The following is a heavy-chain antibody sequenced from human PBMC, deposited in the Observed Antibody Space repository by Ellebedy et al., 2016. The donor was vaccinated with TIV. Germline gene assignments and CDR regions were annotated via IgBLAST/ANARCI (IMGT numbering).Heavy chain of an antibody. CDR2: IYHSGST. CDR3: ARLGLGYYDTSGYDYGDY. J-gene: IGHJ4*02. V-gene: IGHV4-30-2*01. Sequence: LRLXXTVSGGSVSSGGYSWNWIRQPPGKGLEWIGYIYHSGSTSHNPSLKSRVTISVDRSKNQFSLRLKSVTAADTAVYYCARLGLGYYDTSGYDYGDYWGQGTLVTVSS. D-gene: IGHD3-22*01. CDR1: GGSVSSGGYS.